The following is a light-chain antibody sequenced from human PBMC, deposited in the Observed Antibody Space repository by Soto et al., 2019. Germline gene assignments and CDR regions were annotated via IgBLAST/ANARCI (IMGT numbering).Light chain of an antibody. Sequence: QSALTQPASVSGSAGQSITISCSGTMRDVGAYNLVSWYQQHPGTAPKLIIYDVNNRPLGVPDRFFGSKSGNTASLTISGLQAEDEADYYCCSYTTRTTYVFGTGTKLTVL. J-gene: IGLJ1*01. V-gene: IGLV2-14*03. CDR3: CSYTTRTTYV. CDR2: DVN. CDR1: MRDVGAYNL.